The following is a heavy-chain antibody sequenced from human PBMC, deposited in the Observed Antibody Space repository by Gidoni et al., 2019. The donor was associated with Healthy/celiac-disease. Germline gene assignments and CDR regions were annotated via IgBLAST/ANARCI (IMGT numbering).Heavy chain of an antibody. CDR1: GFTFSRYG. CDR2: ISYDGSNK. Sequence: QVQLVESGGGVVQPGRSLRLSCAASGFTFSRYGMHWVRQAPGKGLEWVAVISYDGSNKYYADSVKGRFTISRDNSKNTLYLQMNSLRAEDTAVYYCAKDKPAAIKYPWDDAFDIWGQGTMVTVSS. D-gene: IGHD2-2*01. V-gene: IGHV3-30*18. CDR3: AKDKPAAIKYPWDDAFDI. J-gene: IGHJ3*02.